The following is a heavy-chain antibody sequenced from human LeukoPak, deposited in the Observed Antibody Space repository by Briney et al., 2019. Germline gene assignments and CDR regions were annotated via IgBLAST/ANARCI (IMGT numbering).Heavy chain of an antibody. Sequence: ASVKVSCKASGYTFTGYYMHWVRQAPGQGLEWMGWINPNSGGTNYAQKFQGWVTMTRDTSISTAYMELSRLRSDDTAVYYCAREADTAMANFDYWGLGTLVTVSS. CDR1: GYTFTGYY. V-gene: IGHV1-2*04. J-gene: IGHJ4*02. D-gene: IGHD5-18*01. CDR3: AREADTAMANFDY. CDR2: INPNSGGT.